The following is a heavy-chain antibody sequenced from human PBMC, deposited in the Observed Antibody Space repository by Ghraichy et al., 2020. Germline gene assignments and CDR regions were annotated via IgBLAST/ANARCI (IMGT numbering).Heavy chain of an antibody. Sequence: SQTLSLTCTVSGGSISSGGYYWSWIRQHPGKGLEWIGYIYYSGSTYYNPSLKSRVTISVDTSKNQFSLKLSSVTAADTAVYYCAIYAPHYYDSSGTNTGHWYFDLWGRGTLVTVSS. CDR3: AIYAPHYYDSSGTNTGHWYFDL. V-gene: IGHV4-31*03. D-gene: IGHD3-22*01. CDR2: IYYSGST. CDR1: GGSISSGGYY. J-gene: IGHJ2*01.